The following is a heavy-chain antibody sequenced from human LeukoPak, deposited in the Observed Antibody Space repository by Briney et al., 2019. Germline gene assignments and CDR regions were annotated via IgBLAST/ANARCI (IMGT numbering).Heavy chain of an antibody. D-gene: IGHD1-26*01. CDR1: GFTVSSNY. CDR2: IYSGGST. CDR3: ARENIVGATWAYYYGMDV. Sequence: GGSLRLSCAASGFTVSSNYMSWVRQAPGKGLEWVSVIYSGGSTYYADSVKGRFTISRDNSKNTLYLQMNSLRAEDTAVYYCARENIVGATWAYYYGMDVWGQGTTVTVSS. V-gene: IGHV3-53*01. J-gene: IGHJ6*02.